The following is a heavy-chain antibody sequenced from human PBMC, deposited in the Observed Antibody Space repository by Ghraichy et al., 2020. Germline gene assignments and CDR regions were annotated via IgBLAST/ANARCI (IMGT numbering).Heavy chain of an antibody. CDR1: GFTLSSYA. CDR3: ARRICGVDCHSSLGYLDY. D-gene: IGHD2-21*02. V-gene: IGHV3-23*01. CDR2: ISGSGGST. Sequence: LSLTCAASGFTLSSYAMSWVRQAPGKGLEWVSGISGSGGSTHYADSVKGRFTLSRDNSKNTMYIQMNSLRAEDPAVNYRARRICGVDCHSSLGYLDYWGQGTLVTVSS. J-gene: IGHJ4*02.